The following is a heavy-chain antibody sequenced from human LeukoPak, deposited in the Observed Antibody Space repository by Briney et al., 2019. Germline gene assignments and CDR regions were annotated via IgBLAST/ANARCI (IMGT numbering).Heavy chain of an antibody. J-gene: IGHJ4*02. CDR1: GYSISSGYY. D-gene: IGHD3-10*01. V-gene: IGHV4-38-2*02. CDR2: IYHSGST. CDR3: ARELTMVRGVTN. Sequence: SETLSLTCAVSGYSISSGYYWGWIRQPPGKGLEWIGSIYHSGSTYYNPSLKSRVTISADTSKRNFSLKVKSVTAADTAVYYCARELTMVRGVTNWGQGTLVTVSS.